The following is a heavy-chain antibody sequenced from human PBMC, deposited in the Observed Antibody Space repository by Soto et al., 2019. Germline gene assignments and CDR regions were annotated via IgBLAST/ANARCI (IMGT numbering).Heavy chain of an antibody. D-gene: IGHD3-9*01. J-gene: IGHJ6*02. CDR2: IYYSGST. CDR3: ARGDYDILTGYYYYGMDV. Sequence: ETLSLTCTVSGGSISSYDYYWSWIRQPPGKGLECIGYIYYSGSTNYNPSLKSRVTISVDTSKNQFSLKLSSVTAADTAVYYCARGDYDILTGYYYYGMDVWGQGTTVTVSS. CDR1: GGSISSYDYY. V-gene: IGHV4-61*08.